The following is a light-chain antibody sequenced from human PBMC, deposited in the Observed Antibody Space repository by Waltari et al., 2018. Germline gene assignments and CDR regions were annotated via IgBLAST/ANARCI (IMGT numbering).Light chain of an antibody. V-gene: IGKV3-20*01. J-gene: IGKJ4*01. CDR1: ENVRSNY. CDR2: VAS. CDR3: QQYANSPFT. Sequence: EIVLTQFPGTLSLSPGERATLSCRASENVRSNYLAWYQQKPGQAPRLLMYVASSRATDAPDRFGGSGSGTVFALTISRLEPEDCAVYYCQQYANSPFTFGGGTRVEIK.